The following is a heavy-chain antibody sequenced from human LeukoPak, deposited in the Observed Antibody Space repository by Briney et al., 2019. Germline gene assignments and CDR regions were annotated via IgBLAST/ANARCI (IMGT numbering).Heavy chain of an antibody. CDR2: ISSSGSPI. CDR3: ARADWDYYYYYMDV. J-gene: IGHJ6*03. V-gene: IGHV3-48*04. D-gene: IGHD3-9*01. Sequence: GALRLSCAASGFTFSSYDMTWVRQAPGRGLEWVSYISSSGSPIYYADSVKGRFTISRDNAKNSLYLQMNSLRAEDTAVYYCARADWDYYYYYMDVWGKGTTVTVSS. CDR1: GFTFSSYD.